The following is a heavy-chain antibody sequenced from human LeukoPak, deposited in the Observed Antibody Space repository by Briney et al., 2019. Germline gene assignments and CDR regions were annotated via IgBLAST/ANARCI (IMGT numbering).Heavy chain of an antibody. V-gene: IGHV1-69*13. Sequence: ASVKVSCKASGGTFSSYAISWVRQAPGQGLEWMGGIIPIFGTANYAQKFQGRVTITADESTSTAYMELSSLRSEDTAVYYCARDSYYDILTGNWFDPWGQGTLVTVSS. CDR1: GGTFSSYA. CDR2: IIPIFGTA. D-gene: IGHD3-9*01. J-gene: IGHJ5*02. CDR3: ARDSYYDILTGNWFDP.